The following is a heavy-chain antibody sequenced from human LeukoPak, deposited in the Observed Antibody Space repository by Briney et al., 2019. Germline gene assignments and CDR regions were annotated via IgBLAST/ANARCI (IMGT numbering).Heavy chain of an antibody. CDR3: ARLYDSSGYTNWLDP. CDR2: IYYSGSS. D-gene: IGHD3-22*01. Sequence: ESSETLSLTCTVSGGSISSHYWSWIRQPPGKGLEWIGYIYYSGSSKYNPSLKGRVTISVDTSKNQFSLKLSSVTAADTAVYYCARLYDSSGYTNWLDPWGQGTLVTVSS. J-gene: IGHJ5*02. CDR1: GGSISSHY. V-gene: IGHV4-59*11.